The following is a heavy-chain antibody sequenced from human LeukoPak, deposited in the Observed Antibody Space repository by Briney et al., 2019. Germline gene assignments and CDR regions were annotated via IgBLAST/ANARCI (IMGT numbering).Heavy chain of an antibody. D-gene: IGHD2-2*01. CDR1: GLTFNDYA. Sequence: PGGSLRLSCAASGLTFNDYAMHWVGKAPGQGLEWVSGISWNGNSIDYADSVKGRFTISRDNAKNSLYLQMNSLRAEDSALYFCAKTTSGYASSFACWGQGTLVTVSS. J-gene: IGHJ4*02. CDR2: ISWNGNSI. CDR3: AKTTSGYASSFAC. V-gene: IGHV3-9*01.